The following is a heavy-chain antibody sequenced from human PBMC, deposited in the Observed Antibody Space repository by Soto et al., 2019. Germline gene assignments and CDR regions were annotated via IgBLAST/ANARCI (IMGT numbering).Heavy chain of an antibody. CDR1: GGSVSSSSYY. Sequence: SETLSLTCTVSGGSVSSSSYYWGWIRQPPGKGLEWIGSIYYSGSTYYNPSLKSRVTISVDTSKNQFSLKLSSVTAADTAVYYCARESGVNYDFWSGYYTNFDYWGQGTLVTVSS. CDR2: IYYSGST. CDR3: ARESGVNYDFWSGYYTNFDY. J-gene: IGHJ4*02. V-gene: IGHV4-39*02. D-gene: IGHD3-3*01.